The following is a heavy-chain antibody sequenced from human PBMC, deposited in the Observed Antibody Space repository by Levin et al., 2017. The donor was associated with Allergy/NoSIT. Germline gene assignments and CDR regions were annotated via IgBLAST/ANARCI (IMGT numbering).Heavy chain of an antibody. CDR3: VSGGSGWPFDN. Sequence: NPGGSLRLSCAASGFSFSGYNMNWVRQAPGKGLEWVASISSNSVYIFYADSLKGRFTISRDNAKNSLYLQMNSLRAEDTALYYCVSGGSGWPFDNWGQGTLVSVST. CDR1: GFSFSGYN. V-gene: IGHV3-21*06. D-gene: IGHD6-19*01. CDR2: ISSNSVYI. J-gene: IGHJ4*02.